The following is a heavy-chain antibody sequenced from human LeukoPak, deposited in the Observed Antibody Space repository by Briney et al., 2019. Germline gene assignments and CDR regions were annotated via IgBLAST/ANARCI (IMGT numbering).Heavy chain of an antibody. CDR1: GGSFSGYY. CDR3: AGAHCTNGVCYVGYFGMDV. D-gene: IGHD2-8*01. Sequence: SETLSLTCAVYGGSFSGYYWSWIRQPPGKGLEWIGEISHSGSTNYNPSLKSRVTISVDTSKNQFSLKLSSVTAADTAVYYCAGAHCTNGVCYVGYFGMDVWGQGTTVTVSS. CDR2: ISHSGST. V-gene: IGHV4-34*01. J-gene: IGHJ6*02.